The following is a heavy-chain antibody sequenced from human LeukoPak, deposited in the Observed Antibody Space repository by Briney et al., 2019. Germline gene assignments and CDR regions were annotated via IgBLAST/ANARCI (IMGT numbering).Heavy chain of an antibody. D-gene: IGHD6-13*01. J-gene: IGHJ4*02. V-gene: IGHV4-39*07. CDR1: GGSISSSSYY. CDR3: AKYSSSWYYFDY. CDR2: IYYSGST. Sequence: PSETLSLTCTVSGGSISSSSYYWGWIRQPPGKGLEWIGSIYYSGSTYYNPSLKGRVTISVDTSKNQFSLKLSSVTAADTAVYYCAKYSSSWYYFDYWGQGTLVTVSS.